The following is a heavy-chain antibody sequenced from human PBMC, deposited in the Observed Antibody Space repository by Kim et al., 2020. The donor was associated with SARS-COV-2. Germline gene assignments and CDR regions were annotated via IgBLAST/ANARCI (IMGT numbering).Heavy chain of an antibody. D-gene: IGHD6-6*01. Sequence: SVKVSCKASGGTFSSYAISWVRQAPGQGLEWMGGIIPIFGTANYAQKFQGRVTITADESTSTAYMELSSLRSEDTAVYYCTRTERRYSSSYYYYGMDVWGQGTTVTVSS. CDR2: IIPIFGTA. V-gene: IGHV1-69*13. CDR3: TRTERRYSSSYYYYGMDV. J-gene: IGHJ6*02. CDR1: GGTFSSYA.